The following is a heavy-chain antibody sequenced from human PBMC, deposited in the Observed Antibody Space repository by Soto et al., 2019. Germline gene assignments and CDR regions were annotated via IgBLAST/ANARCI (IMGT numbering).Heavy chain of an antibody. CDR1: GGSFSGYY. CDR3: ATGAVRGYDYIWGSYSSGRFDY. Sequence: PSETLSLTCAVYGGSFSGYYWSWIRQPPGKGLEWIGEINHSGSTNYNPSLKSRVTISVDTTKSQFCLWVSSVTAADTAVYYCATGAVRGYDYIWGSYSSGRFDYWGHETLV. V-gene: IGHV4-34*01. J-gene: IGHJ4*01. CDR2: INHSGST. D-gene: IGHD3-16*02.